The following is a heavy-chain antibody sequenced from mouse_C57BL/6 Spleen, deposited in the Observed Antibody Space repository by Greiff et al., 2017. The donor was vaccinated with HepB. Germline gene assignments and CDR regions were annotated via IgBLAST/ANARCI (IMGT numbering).Heavy chain of an antibody. D-gene: IGHD1-1*01. J-gene: IGHJ3*01. CDR3: ARQRVYYGSFAY. Sequence: QVQLKQSGAELVKPGASVKMSCKASGYTFTSYWITWVKQRPGQGLEWIGDIYPGSGSTNYNEKFKSKATLTVDTSSSTAYMQLSSLTSEDSAVYYCARQRVYYGSFAYWGQGTLVTVSA. CDR2: IYPGSGST. V-gene: IGHV1-55*01. CDR1: GYTFTSYW.